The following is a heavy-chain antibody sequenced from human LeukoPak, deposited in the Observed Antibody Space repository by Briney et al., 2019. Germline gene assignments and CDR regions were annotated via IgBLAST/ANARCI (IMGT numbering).Heavy chain of an antibody. CDR1: GFTFSSYA. J-gene: IGHJ4*02. Sequence: GGSLRLSCAASGFTFSSYAMSWVRQAPGNGLEWVSAISGSGGSTYYADSVKGRFTISRDNSKNTLYLQMNSLRAEDTAVYYCAKDALGYIYGYVFDYWGQGTLVTVSS. CDR3: AKDALGYIYGYVFDY. D-gene: IGHD5-18*01. V-gene: IGHV3-23*01. CDR2: ISGSGGST.